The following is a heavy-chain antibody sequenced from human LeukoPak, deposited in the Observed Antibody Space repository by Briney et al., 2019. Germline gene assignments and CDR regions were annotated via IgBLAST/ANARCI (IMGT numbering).Heavy chain of an antibody. CDR1: GGSISSSSYY. D-gene: IGHD6-19*01. J-gene: IGHJ3*02. CDR3: AREYSSGGSAAFDI. V-gene: IGHV4-39*07. CDR2: IYYSGST. Sequence: SETLSLTCTVSGGSISSSSYYWGWIRQPPGKGLEWIGSIYYSGSTYYNPSLKSRVTISVDTSKNQFSLKLSSVTAADTAVYYCAREYSSGGSAAFDIWGQGTMVTVSS.